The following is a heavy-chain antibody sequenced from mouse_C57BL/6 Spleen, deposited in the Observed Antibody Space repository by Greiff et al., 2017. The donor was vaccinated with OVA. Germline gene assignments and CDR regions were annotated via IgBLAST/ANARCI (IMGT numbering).Heavy chain of an antibody. Sequence: QVQLKQSGPELVKPGASVKISCKASGYAFSSSWMNWVKQRPGKGLEWIGRIYPGDGDTNYNGKFKGKATLTADKSSSTAYMQLSSLTSEDSAVYFCARSYYGSSYDWYFDVWGTGTTVTVSS. CDR3: ARSYYGSSYDWYFDV. J-gene: IGHJ1*03. D-gene: IGHD1-1*01. CDR2: IYPGDGDT. V-gene: IGHV1-82*01. CDR1: GYAFSSSW.